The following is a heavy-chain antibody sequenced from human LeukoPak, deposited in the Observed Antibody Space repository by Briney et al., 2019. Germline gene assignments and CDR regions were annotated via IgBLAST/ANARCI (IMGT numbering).Heavy chain of an antibody. Sequence: PGGSLRLSCVVSGFTFNRCWMNWVRQAPGKGLEWVAHINPDGRDTYYADSVKGRFTISRDNAQNSMYLQMNSLRVEGTAVYYCTSWGDTTAEYFQRWGQGTLVTVSS. CDR2: INPDGRDT. V-gene: IGHV3-7*01. CDR1: GFTFNRCW. D-gene: IGHD2-21*02. J-gene: IGHJ1*01. CDR3: TSWGDTTAEYFQR.